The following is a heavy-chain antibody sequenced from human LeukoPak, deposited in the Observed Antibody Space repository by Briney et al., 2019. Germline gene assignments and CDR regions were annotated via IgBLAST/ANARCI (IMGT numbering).Heavy chain of an antibody. CDR2: INPNSGGT. CDR1: GYTFTGYY. CDR3: ARTTSLNYGIDV. D-gene: IGHD1-1*01. J-gene: IGHJ6*02. Sequence: ASVKVSCKASGYTFTGYYMHWVRQAPGQGLEWMGWINPNSGGTNYAQKFQGWVTMTRDTSISTAYMELSRLRSDDTAVYYCARTTSLNYGIDVWGQGTTVTVSS. V-gene: IGHV1-2*04.